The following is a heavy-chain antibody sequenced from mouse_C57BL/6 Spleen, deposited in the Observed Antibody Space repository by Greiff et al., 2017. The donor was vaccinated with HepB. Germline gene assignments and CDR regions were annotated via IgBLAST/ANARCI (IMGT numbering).Heavy chain of an antibody. J-gene: IGHJ4*01. Sequence: QVQLQQPGAELVKPGASVKLSCKASGYTFTSYWMQWVNQRPGQGLEWIGEIDPSDSYTNYNQKFKGKATLTVDTSSSTAYRKRSSPTYEDSAVYYCARRVVYGKRDAMDYWGQGTSGTVSS. D-gene: IGHD2-10*02. V-gene: IGHV1-50*01. CDR1: GYTFTSYW. CDR3: ARRVVYGKRDAMDY. CDR2: IDPSDSYT.